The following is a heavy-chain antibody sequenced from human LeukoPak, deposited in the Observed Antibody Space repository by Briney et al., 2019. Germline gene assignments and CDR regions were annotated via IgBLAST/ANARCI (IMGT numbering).Heavy chain of an antibody. CDR3: AREPRINLYENYMDV. D-gene: IGHD3-10*01. CDR1: GYTFTGYY. CDR2: INPNSGGT. J-gene: IGHJ6*03. V-gene: IGHV1-2*02. Sequence: ASVKVSCRASGYTFTGYYMHWVRQAPGQGLEWMGWINPNSGGTNYAQKFQGRVTMTTDTSTSTAYMELRSLRSDDTAVYYCAREPRINLYENYMDVWGKGTTVTISS.